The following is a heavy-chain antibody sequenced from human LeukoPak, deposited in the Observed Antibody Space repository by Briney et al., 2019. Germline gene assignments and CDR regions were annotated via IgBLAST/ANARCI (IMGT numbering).Heavy chain of an antibody. V-gene: IGHV4-59*12. D-gene: IGHD6-13*01. J-gene: IGHJ4*02. CDR3: ARGGDRSSWSIDY. CDR2: IYYSGST. Sequence: KPLETLSLTCSVSGASISSYYWSWIRQPPGKGLEWIGYIYYSGSTNYNPSLKSRVTISVDTPKNQFSLKLKSVTAADTAVYYCARGGDRSSWSIDYWGQGTLVTVSS. CDR1: GASISSYY.